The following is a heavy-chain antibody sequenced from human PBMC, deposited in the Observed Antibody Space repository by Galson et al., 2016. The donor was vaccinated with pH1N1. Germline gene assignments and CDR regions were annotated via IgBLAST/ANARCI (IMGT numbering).Heavy chain of an antibody. D-gene: IGHD5-12*01. Sequence: SLRLSCAGSGFTFRSYGMHWVRQAPGKGLEWVALISYDGSNKFYADSVKGRFTISRDNSKNTLFLQMNSLRTEDTALYYCAKDPSSGYDYVYFEYWGQGTPVTVSS. J-gene: IGHJ4*02. CDR1: GFTFRSYG. V-gene: IGHV3-30*18. CDR3: AKDPSSGYDYVYFEY. CDR2: ISYDGSNK.